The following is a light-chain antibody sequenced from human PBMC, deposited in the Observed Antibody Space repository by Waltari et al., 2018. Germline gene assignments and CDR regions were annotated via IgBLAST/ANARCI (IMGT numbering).Light chain of an antibody. V-gene: IGKV3D-15*01. CDR1: QSLRRT. CDR3: QQYDIWPWT. CDR2: GTS. Sequence: IVMTQSPATLSLPPGESATLSCRSSQSLRRTFAWFQQKPGQPPRLLIYGTSTRAAGIPARFSGSGSGTDFSLTISSLQPEDFATYYCQQYDIWPWTFGQGTRVE. J-gene: IGKJ1*01.